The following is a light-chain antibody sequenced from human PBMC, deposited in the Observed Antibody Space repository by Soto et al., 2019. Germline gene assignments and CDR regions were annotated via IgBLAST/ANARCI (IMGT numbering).Light chain of an antibody. J-gene: IGKJ5*01. Sequence: EVGLSKSPSTLSVYTGGRATLSCRDSQSVGSDLAWYQQKPGQAPRLLIYGASTRATGIPARFSGSGSGTDFTLTISSLEPEDFAVYCCQQRSNWFLLITFCQVTRLDI. CDR3: QQRSNWFLLIT. CDR1: QSVGSD. CDR2: GAS. V-gene: IGKV3-11*01.